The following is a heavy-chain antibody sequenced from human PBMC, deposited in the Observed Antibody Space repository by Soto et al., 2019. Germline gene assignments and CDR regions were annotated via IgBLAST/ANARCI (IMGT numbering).Heavy chain of an antibody. Sequence: GASVKVSCKASGYTFTSYYMHWVRQAPGQGLEWMGIINPSGGSTSYAQKFQGRVTMTRGTSTSTVYMELSSLRSEDMAVYYCARPRGYSYGYSYFDYWGQGTLVTVSS. J-gene: IGHJ4*02. CDR2: INPSGGST. CDR1: GYTFTSYY. D-gene: IGHD5-18*01. V-gene: IGHV1-46*01. CDR3: ARPRGYSYGYSYFDY.